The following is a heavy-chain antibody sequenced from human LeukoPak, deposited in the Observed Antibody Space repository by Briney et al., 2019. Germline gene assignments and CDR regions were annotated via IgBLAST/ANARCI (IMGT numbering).Heavy chain of an antibody. D-gene: IGHD6-13*01. CDR1: GGSISSFY. CDR3: ARFVAAAGSDAFDI. Sequence: KTSETPSLTCAVSGGSISSFYWSWIRQPPGKGLEWIGYIYYSGSTNYNPSLKSRVTISVDTSKNQFSLKLSSVTAADTAVYYCARFVAAAGSDAFDIWGQGTMVTVSS. CDR2: IYYSGST. J-gene: IGHJ3*02. V-gene: IGHV4-59*08.